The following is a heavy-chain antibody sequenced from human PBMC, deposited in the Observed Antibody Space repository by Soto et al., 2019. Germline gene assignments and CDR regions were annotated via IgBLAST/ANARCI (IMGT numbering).Heavy chain of an antibody. V-gene: IGHV3-9*01. CDR3: VKDFRRYTNGLDV. J-gene: IGHJ6*02. CDR2: ISWNSAST. Sequence: EVQLVESGGGLVEPGKSLRLSCVVSGFTYEDFAMHWVRQAPGKGLEWVSGISWNSASTGYADSVTGRFTISRDNAKNSLYLQMRNLTGDDTAMYYCVKDFRRYTNGLDVWGPETSVTVSS. CDR1: GFTYEDFA. D-gene: IGHD5-18*01.